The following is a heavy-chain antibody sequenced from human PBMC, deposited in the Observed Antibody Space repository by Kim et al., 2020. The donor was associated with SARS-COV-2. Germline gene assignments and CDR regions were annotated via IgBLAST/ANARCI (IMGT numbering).Heavy chain of an antibody. CDR3: ATFDY. J-gene: IGHJ4*02. CDR2: NQEGSEK. V-gene: IGHV3-7*01. Sequence: NQEGSEKNYVDSVKGRFTISRDNAKNSLYLQMNSLRAEDTAVYYCATFDYWGQGILVTVSS.